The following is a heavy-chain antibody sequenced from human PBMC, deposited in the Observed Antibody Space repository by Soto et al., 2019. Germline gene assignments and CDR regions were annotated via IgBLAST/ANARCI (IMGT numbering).Heavy chain of an antibody. D-gene: IGHD3-22*01. CDR2: ISGSGGST. V-gene: IGHV3-23*01. J-gene: IGHJ4*02. CDR3: AKGGPYYYDSSGYYDY. Sequence: EVQLLESGGGLVQPGGSLRLSCAASGFTFRSYAMSCVRQAPGKGLEWVSAISGSGGSTYYAESVKGRFTISRDNSKNTLYLQMNSLRAEDTAVYYCAKGGPYYYDSSGYYDYWGQGTLVTVSS. CDR1: GFTFRSYA.